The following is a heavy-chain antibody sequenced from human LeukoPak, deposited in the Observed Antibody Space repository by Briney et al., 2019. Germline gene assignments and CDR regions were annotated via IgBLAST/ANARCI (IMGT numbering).Heavy chain of an antibody. D-gene: IGHD1-7*01. J-gene: IGHJ4*02. CDR2: FDPEDGET. CDR3: ATDLWDYPWSTRREY. Sequence: ASVKVSCKVSGYTLTELSMHWVRQAPGKGLEWMGGFDPEDGETIYAQEFQGRVTMTEDTSTDTAYMELSSLRSEDTAVYYCATDLWDYPWSTRREYWGQGTLATVSS. CDR1: GYTLTELS. V-gene: IGHV1-24*01.